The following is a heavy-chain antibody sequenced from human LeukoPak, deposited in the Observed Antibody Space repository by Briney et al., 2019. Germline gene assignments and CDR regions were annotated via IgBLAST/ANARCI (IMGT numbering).Heavy chain of an antibody. CDR3: AKDQFSH. V-gene: IGHV3-30*18. CDR1: GFTFSSYG. CDR2: ISYDGSNK. Sequence: PGRSLRLSCAASGFTFSSYGMHWVRQAPGKGLEWVSVISYDGSNKYYADSVKGRFTISRDNSKHTLYLQMNSLRAEDTAVYYCAKDQFSHWGQGTLVTVSS. J-gene: IGHJ4*02.